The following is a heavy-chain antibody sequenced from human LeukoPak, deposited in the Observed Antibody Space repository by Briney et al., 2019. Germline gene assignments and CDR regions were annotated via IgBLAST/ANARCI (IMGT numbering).Heavy chain of an antibody. CDR2: MYSGGSS. J-gene: IGHJ4*02. D-gene: IGHD5-12*01. Sequence: GGSLRLSCAASQFSVSTSYMSWVRQAPGKGLEWVSVMYSGGSSYNADSVKGRFTISRDNSKNTLYLQMDSLRVEDTAVYYCAKDIRPTRLDYWGQGTLVTVSS. V-gene: IGHV3-53*01. CDR3: AKDIRPTRLDY. CDR1: QFSVSTSY.